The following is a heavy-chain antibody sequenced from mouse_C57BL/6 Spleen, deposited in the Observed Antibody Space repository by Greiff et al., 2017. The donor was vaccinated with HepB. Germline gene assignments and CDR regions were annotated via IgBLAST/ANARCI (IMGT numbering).Heavy chain of an antibody. V-gene: IGHV3-1*01. CDR2: ISYSGST. CDR1: GYSITSGYD. CDR3: ARDGRGDGAMDY. J-gene: IGHJ4*01. Sequence: VQLQQSGPGMVKPSQSLSLTCTVTGYSITSGYDWHWIRHFPGNKLEWMGYISYSGSTNYNPSLKSRISITRDTSKNHFFLKLNSVTTEDTATYYCARDGRGDGAMDYWGQGTSVTVSS. D-gene: IGHD2-3*01.